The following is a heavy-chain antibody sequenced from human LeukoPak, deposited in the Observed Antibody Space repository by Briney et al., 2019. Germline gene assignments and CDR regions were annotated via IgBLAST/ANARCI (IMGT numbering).Heavy chain of an antibody. D-gene: IGHD3-9*01. CDR2: IRYDGSNK. CDR3: AKSTARATGYYIEW. V-gene: IGHV3-30*02. Sequence: GGSLRLSCAASGFTYNNYGMHWVRQAPGKGLEWVAFIRYDGSNKYYADSVKGRFTISRDDSRTTLYLETSSLRDEDTAVYFCAKSTARATGYYIEWWGQGTLVTVSS. J-gene: IGHJ4*02. CDR1: GFTYNNYG.